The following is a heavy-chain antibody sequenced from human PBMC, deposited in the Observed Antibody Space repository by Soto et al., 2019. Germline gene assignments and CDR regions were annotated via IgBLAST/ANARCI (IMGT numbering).Heavy chain of an antibody. CDR1: GGSISSSSYY. D-gene: IGHD3-10*01. CDR2: IYYSGST. V-gene: IGHV4-39*01. Sequence: SETLSLTCTVSGGSISSSSYYWGWIRQPPGKGLEWIGSIYYSGSTYYNPSLKSRVTISVDTSKNQFSLKLSSVTAADTAVYYCARQGATRTSMVRGVGWFDPWGQGTLVTVSS. CDR3: ARQGATRTSMVRGVGWFDP. J-gene: IGHJ5*02.